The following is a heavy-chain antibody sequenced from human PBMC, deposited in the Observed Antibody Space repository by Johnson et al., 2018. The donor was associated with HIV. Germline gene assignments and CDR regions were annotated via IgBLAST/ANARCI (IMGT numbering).Heavy chain of an antibody. J-gene: IGHJ3*01. D-gene: IGHD3-22*01. V-gene: IGHV3-20*04. Sequence: MLLVESGGGVARPGGSLRLSCEGSGFIFDEYDMSWVRQTPGKGLEWVSGISWHGATPRSADSVKGRFTISRDTAKAFLYLQMNSLRAEDTALYYCARDTYYYDTSGYLTRPRAFDVWGQGTMVTVSS. CDR2: ISWHGATP. CDR1: GFIFDEYD. CDR3: ARDTYYYDTSGYLTRPRAFDV.